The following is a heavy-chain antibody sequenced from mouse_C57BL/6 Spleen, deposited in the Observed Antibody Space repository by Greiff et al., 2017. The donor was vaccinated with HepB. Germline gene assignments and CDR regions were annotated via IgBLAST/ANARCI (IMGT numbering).Heavy chain of an antibody. Sequence: EVQLQESGAELVKPGASVKLSCTASGFNIKDYYMHWVKQRTEQGLEWIGRIDPEDGETKYAPNFQGKATITADTSSNTAYLQLSSLTSYDTSGYYCALWDFDYWGQGTTLTVSS. D-gene: IGHD4-1*01. CDR3: ALWDFDY. J-gene: IGHJ2*01. V-gene: IGHV14-2*01. CDR1: GFNIKDYY. CDR2: IDPEDGET.